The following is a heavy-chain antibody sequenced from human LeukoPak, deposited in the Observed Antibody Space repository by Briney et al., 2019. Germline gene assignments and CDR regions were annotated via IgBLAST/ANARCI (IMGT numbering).Heavy chain of an antibody. V-gene: IGHV3-21*01. Sequence: PGGSLRLSCAASGITFSSYSMNWVRQAPGKGLEWVSSISSSSSYIYYADSVKGRFTISRDNAKNSLYLQMNSLRAEDTAVYYCARDHNPTGDYPDYWGQGTLVTVSS. J-gene: IGHJ4*02. D-gene: IGHD1-14*01. CDR1: GITFSSYS. CDR2: ISSSSSYI. CDR3: ARDHNPTGDYPDY.